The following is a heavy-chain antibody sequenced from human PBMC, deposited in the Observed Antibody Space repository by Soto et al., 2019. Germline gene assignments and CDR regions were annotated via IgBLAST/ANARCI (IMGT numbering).Heavy chain of an antibody. V-gene: IGHV3-21*01. J-gene: IGHJ5*02. Sequence: TGGSLRLSCAASGFTFRSFTMNWVRQAPGKGLEWVSTISSNSAYIYYTDALRGRFTIFRDNAKNSLHLQMDSLRAEDTAVYYCTRGASRASTARGWFDLWGPGTLVTVSS. CDR2: ISSNSAYI. D-gene: IGHD2-2*01. CDR3: TRGASRASTARGWFDL. CDR1: GFTFRSFT.